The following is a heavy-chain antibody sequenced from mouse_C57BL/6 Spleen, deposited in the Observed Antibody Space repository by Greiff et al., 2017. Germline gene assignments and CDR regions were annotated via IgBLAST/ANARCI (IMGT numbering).Heavy chain of an antibody. CDR1: GYTFTDYY. V-gene: IGHV1-26*01. CDR3: ARRSNYEYFEV. Sequence: EVQLQQSGPELVKPGASVKISCKASGYTFTDYYMNWVKQSHGKSLEWIGDINPNNGGTSYNQKFKGKATLTVDKSSSTAYMELRSLTSEDSAVYYGARRSNYEYFEVWGTGTTVTAAS. J-gene: IGHJ1*03. CDR2: INPNNGGT. D-gene: IGHD2-5*01.